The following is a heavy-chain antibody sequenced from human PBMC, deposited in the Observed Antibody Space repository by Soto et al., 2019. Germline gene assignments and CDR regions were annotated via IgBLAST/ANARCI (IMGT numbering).Heavy chain of an antibody. D-gene: IGHD4-4*01. Sequence: SETLSLTCAVSGGSISSGGYSWSWIRQPPGKGLEWIGYIYYSGSTYYNPSLKSRVTISVDTSKNQFSLKLSSVTAADTAVYYCARVGWSSNYGHDAFDIWGQGTMVTVSS. CDR2: IYYSGST. V-gene: IGHV4-31*11. J-gene: IGHJ3*02. CDR3: ARVGWSSNYGHDAFDI. CDR1: GGSISSGGYS.